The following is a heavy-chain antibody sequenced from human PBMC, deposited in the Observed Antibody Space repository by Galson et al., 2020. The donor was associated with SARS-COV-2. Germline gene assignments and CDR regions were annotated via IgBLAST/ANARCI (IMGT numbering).Heavy chain of an antibody. J-gene: IGHJ6*02. V-gene: IGHV1-58*02. Sequence: SVKVSCQASGFNFGASAIQWVRQARGQPLEWIGWVVVASSNTKYSQKFRERVTIGADMSTGTAYVELSGLTSEDTAVYYCAAERRDSYYFHAMDVWGHGTTVTVSS. D-gene: IGHD2-21*02. CDR2: VVVASSNT. CDR3: AAERRDSYYFHAMDV. CDR1: GFNFGASA.